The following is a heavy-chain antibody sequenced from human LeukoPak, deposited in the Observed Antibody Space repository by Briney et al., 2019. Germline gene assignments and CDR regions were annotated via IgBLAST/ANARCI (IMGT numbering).Heavy chain of an antibody. CDR2: IYPGDSDT. V-gene: IGHV5-51*01. Sequence: GESLKISCKGSGYSFTSYWIGWVRQMPGKGLEWMGIIYPGDSDTRYSPSFQGQVTISADKPISTAYLQWSSLKASDTAMYYCARRSGSGYWDYYYGMDVWGQGTTVTVSS. CDR1: GYSFTSYW. D-gene: IGHD3-22*01. J-gene: IGHJ6*02. CDR3: ARRSGSGYWDYYYGMDV.